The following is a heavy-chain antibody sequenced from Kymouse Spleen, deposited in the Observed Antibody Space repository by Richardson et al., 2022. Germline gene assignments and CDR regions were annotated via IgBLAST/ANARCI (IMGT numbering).Heavy chain of an antibody. CDR2: IGTAGDT. V-gene: IGHV3-13*01. D-gene: IGHD3-9*01. CDR3: ARGGRYFDWLLSPGYYYYGMDV. J-gene: IGHJ6*02. Sequence: EVQLVESGGGLVQPGGSLRLSCAASGFTFSSYDMHWVRQATGKGLEWVSAIGTAGDTYYPGSVKGRFTISRENAKNSLYLQMNSLRAGDTAVYYCARGGRYFDWLLSPGYYYYGMDVWGQGTTVTVSS. CDR1: GFTFSSYD.